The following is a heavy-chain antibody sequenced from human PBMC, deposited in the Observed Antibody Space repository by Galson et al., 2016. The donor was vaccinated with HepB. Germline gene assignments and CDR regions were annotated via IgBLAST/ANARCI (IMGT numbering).Heavy chain of an antibody. D-gene: IGHD3-10*01. V-gene: IGHV5-51*01. Sequence: QSGAEVKKPGESLRISCRGSGYIFTDYWIGWVRQMPGKGLEWMGIIYPDDSDTRYSPSFQGQVTISADKSINTAYLQWSSLKAADTAIYYCVREDHASGKFDYWGRGTLVTVSS. CDR1: GYIFTDYW. CDR2: IYPDDSDT. J-gene: IGHJ4*02. CDR3: VREDHASGKFDY.